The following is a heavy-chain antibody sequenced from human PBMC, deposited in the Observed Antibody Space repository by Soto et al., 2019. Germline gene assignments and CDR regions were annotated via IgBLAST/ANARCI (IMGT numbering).Heavy chain of an antibody. CDR2: ISGTTKYI. CDR3: ARSVLFRGLNRAFDI. CDR1: GFTFSSFN. V-gene: IGHV3-21*01. J-gene: IGHJ3*02. D-gene: IGHD3-10*01. Sequence: GGSLRLSCSASGFTFSSFNMHWVRQAPGKGLEWVSSISGTTKYIYYGDSVKGRFTISRDNAENSMFLQMNSLRVEDTAVYYCARSVLFRGLNRAFDIWGQGTLVTVSS.